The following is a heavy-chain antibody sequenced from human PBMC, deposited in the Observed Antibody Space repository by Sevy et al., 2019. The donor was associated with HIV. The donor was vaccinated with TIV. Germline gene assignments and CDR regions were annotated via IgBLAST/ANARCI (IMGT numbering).Heavy chain of an antibody. CDR2: IYYSGST. D-gene: IGHD1-26*01. CDR3: ARSFEKDGNWFDP. CDR1: GGSISSYY. V-gene: IGHV4-59*08. J-gene: IGHJ5*02. Sequence: SETLSLTCTVSGGSISSYYWSWIRQPPGKGLEWIGYIYYSGSTNSNPSLKSRVTISVDTSKNQFSLKLSSVTAAGTAVYYCARSFEKDGNWFDPWGQGTLVTVSS.